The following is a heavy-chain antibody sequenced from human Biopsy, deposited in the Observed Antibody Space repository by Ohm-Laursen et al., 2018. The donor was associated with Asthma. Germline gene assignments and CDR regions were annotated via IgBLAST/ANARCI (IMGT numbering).Heavy chain of an antibody. CDR2: IYRNGNT. D-gene: IGHD2-21*02. Sequence: TLSLTYAVSGDSIDSGDYSWTWIRQSPGVGLEWIGYIYRNGNTYYNPTLKNRVTISIDRSKNQFSLRLRSVTAADTAVYYCARGWNCGGDCYSLDSWGQGTLVTVSS. CDR3: ARGWNCGGDCYSLDS. CDR1: GDSIDSGDYS. J-gene: IGHJ4*02. V-gene: IGHV4-30-2*06.